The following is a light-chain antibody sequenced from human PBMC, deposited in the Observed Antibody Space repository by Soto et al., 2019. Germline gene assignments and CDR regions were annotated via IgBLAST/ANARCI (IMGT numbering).Light chain of an antibody. V-gene: IGLV2-14*01. CDR3: SSYTRSSTSPYV. CDR2: EVS. J-gene: IGLJ1*01. CDR1: DSNIGDNY. Sequence: QSVLTRPPSVSAAPGQKVTISCSGSDSNIGDNYVSWCQRFPGPAPRLMIYEVSNRPSGVSNRFSGSKSGNTASLTISGLQAEDEADYYCSSYTRSSTSPYVFGTGTKVTVL.